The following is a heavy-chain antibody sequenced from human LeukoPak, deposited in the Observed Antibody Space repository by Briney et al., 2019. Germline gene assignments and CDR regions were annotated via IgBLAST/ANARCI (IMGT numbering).Heavy chain of an antibody. CDR2: IYYSGSS. D-gene: IGHD2-2*01. CDR1: GGSISSYY. CDR3: ARVPCSSTSCYHYYYYMDV. J-gene: IGHJ6*03. V-gene: IGHV4-59*01. Sequence: SETLSLTCTVSGGSISSYYWSWIRQPPGKGLEWIGYIYYSGSSNYNPSLKSRVTISVDTSKNQFSLKLSSVTAADTAVYYCARVPCSSTSCYHYYYYMDVWGKGTTVTVSS.